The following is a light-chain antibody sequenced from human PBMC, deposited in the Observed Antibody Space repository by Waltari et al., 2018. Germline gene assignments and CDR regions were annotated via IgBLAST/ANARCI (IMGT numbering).Light chain of an antibody. CDR3: HQYSATPLT. Sequence: DIVLTQSPASLAVSLGERATINCQSSQSVLDTSNNKNFLSRYQQRPGQPPTLLVDWASIRQSGIPDRFTGSGSGTDFTLTISNFQAEDVAVYYCHQYSATPLTFGGGTKVEMK. CDR2: WAS. CDR1: QSVLDTSNNKNF. J-gene: IGKJ4*01. V-gene: IGKV4-1*01.